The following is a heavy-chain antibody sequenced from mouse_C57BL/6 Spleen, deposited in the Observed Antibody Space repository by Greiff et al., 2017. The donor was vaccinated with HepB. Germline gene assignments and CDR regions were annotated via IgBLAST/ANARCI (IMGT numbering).Heavy chain of an antibody. CDR3: ARHPTNYYAMDY. CDR2: IWSDGST. V-gene: IGHV2-6-1*01. CDR1: GFSLTSYG. J-gene: IGHJ4*01. Sequence: VQLQQSGPGLVAPSQRLSITCTVSGFSLTSYGVHWVRQPPGKGLEWLVVIWSDGSTTYNSALKSRLSISKDNSQSQVFLKMNSLQTDDTAMYYCARHPTNYYAMDYWGQGTSVTVSS.